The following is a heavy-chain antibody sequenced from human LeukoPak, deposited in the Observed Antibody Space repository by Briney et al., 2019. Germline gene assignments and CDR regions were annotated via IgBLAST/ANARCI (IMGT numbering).Heavy chain of an antibody. V-gene: IGHV3-7*03. D-gene: IGHD3-3*01. J-gene: IGHJ5*02. Sequence: GGSLRLSCAVSGFTFSSYSMNWVRQAPGKGLEWVANIKQDGSEKYYVDSVKGRFTISRDNAKNSLYLQMNSLRAEDTAVYYCARDFNPTYYDFWSGYRRYNWFDPWGQGTLVTVSS. CDR3: ARDFNPTYYDFWSGYRRYNWFDP. CDR2: IKQDGSEK. CDR1: GFTFSSYS.